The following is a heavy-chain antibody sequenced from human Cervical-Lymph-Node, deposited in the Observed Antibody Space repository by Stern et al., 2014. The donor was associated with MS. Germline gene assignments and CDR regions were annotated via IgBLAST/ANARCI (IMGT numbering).Heavy chain of an antibody. CDR3: ARDRPTAAGYFDY. D-gene: IGHD6-13*01. CDR1: GGSIRRGDYY. Sequence: QVQLQESGPGLVKLSQTLSVTCTVYGGSIRRGDYYWTWIRQSPGKGLEWIVYIYYTGTADYSPSLRSRVTMSVDTSKNHFSLKLSSVTAADTAVYYCARDRPTAAGYFDYWGQGTLVTVSS. V-gene: IGHV4-30-4*01. CDR2: IYYTGTA. J-gene: IGHJ4*02.